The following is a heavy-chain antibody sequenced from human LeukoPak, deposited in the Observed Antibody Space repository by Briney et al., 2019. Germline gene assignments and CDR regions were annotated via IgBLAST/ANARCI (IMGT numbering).Heavy chain of an antibody. CDR2: TWSDGSNK. CDR1: GFTFSSYG. V-gene: IGHV3-33*01. Sequence: GRSLRLSCAASGFTFSSYGMHWVRQAPGKGLEWVASTWSDGSNKYYADSVKGRSTISRDNSKNTLYLQMNSLRAEDTAAYYCARGGKSAFYYGKDVWGQGTTVTVSS. CDR3: ARGGKSAFYYGKDV. D-gene: IGHD5-12*01. J-gene: IGHJ6*02.